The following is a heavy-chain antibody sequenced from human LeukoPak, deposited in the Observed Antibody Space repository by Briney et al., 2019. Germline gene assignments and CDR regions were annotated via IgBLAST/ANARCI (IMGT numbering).Heavy chain of an antibody. D-gene: IGHD3-22*01. V-gene: IGHV4-59*01. Sequence: SGTLSLTCTVSGASISSSYWSWVRQHPGKRLEWIGFIYYNGTTNSNPSLKSRVTISVDTSKNQFSLKLTSVTAADTAVYYCVRGNYDNRGYSNAFDIWGQGAMVTVSS. CDR2: IYYNGTT. J-gene: IGHJ3*02. CDR1: GASISSSY. CDR3: VRGNYDNRGYSNAFDI.